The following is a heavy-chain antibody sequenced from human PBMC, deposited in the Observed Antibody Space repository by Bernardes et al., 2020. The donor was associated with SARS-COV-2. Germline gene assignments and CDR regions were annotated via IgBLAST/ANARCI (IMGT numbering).Heavy chain of an antibody. CDR1: GFTFSDST. D-gene: IGHD4-17*01. V-gene: IGHV3-33*01. J-gene: IGHJ5*01. CDR3: ATEDGEWLES. Sequence: GGSLRLSCAASGFTFSDSTMHWVRQDPGKGLAWVAVIWHDGRREYYVDSVKGRFAISRDNSNNTLYLQMNNLRVEDTALYRCATEDGEWLESWGQGTLVTVSS. CDR2: IWHDGRRE.